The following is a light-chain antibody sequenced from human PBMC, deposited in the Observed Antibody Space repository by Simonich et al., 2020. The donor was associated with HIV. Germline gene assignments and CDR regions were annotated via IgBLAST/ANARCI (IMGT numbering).Light chain of an antibody. J-gene: IGKJ1*01. Sequence: DIQMTQSPSTLSGSVGDRVTFTCRASQSISSWLAWYQQKPGKAPKLLIYKASSLESGVPSRFSGSGSGTEFTLTIASLQPDDSATYYCQQYNSYWTFGQGTKVEIK. CDR2: KAS. CDR1: QSISSW. CDR3: QQYNSYWT. V-gene: IGKV1-5*03.